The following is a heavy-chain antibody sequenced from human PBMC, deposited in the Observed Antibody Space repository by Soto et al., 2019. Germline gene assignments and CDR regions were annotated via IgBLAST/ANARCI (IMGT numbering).Heavy chain of an antibody. J-gene: IGHJ5*02. Sequence: SVKVSCKASGGTYSSYTISWVRQAPGQGLEWMGRIIPILGIANYAQKFQGRVTITADKSTSTAYMELSSLRSEDTAVYYCARDIDFWSGYYKANWFDPWGQGTLVTVSS. D-gene: IGHD3-3*01. CDR2: IIPILGIA. V-gene: IGHV1-69*04. CDR3: ARDIDFWSGYYKANWFDP. CDR1: GGTYSSYT.